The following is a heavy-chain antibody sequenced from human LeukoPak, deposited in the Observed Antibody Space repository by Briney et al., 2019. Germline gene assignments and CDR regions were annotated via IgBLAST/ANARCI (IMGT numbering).Heavy chain of an antibody. CDR3: AKAYDSSGYYYGGDYFDY. J-gene: IGHJ4*02. CDR2: IPYDGSNK. V-gene: IGHV3-30*04. D-gene: IGHD3-22*01. Sequence: GGSLRLSCAASGFTFSTYAMHWVRQAPGKGLEWVAVIPYDGSNKYYADSVKGRFTISRDNSKNTLYLQMNSLRAEDTAVYYCAKAYDSSGYYYGGDYFDYWGQGTLVTVSS. CDR1: GFTFSTYA.